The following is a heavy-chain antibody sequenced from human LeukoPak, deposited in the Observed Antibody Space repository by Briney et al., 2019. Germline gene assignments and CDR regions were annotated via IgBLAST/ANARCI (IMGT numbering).Heavy chain of an antibody. J-gene: IGHJ6*03. V-gene: IGHV3-30*02. CDR2: IWYDGSNK. CDR3: AKDSGDIYYYYYMDV. CDR1: GFTFSSYG. Sequence: GGSLRLSCAASGFTFSSYGMHWVRQAPGKGLEWVAVIWYDGSNKYYADSVKGRSTISRDNSKNTLYLQMNSLRAEDTAVYYCAKDSGDIYYYYYMDVWGKGTTVTVSS. D-gene: IGHD1-1*01.